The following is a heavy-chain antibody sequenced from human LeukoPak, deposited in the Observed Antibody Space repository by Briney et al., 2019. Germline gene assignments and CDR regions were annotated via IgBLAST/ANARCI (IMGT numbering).Heavy chain of an antibody. CDR3: ARNHLNLGFHYYNMDV. CDR1: GFTLSTYA. Sequence: GGSLRLSCVASGFTLSTYATHWVRQPPGKGLVWVAVMSPDGTNKYYADSVKGRFTIYRDSSKNTLFLQMNGLRVDDTAAYYCARNHLNLGFHYYNMDVWGQGTTVTV. CDR2: MSPDGTNK. V-gene: IGHV3-30*04. D-gene: IGHD1-14*01. J-gene: IGHJ6*02.